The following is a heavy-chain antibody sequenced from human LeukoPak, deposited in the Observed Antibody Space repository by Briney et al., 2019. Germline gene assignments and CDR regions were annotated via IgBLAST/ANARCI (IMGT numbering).Heavy chain of an antibody. CDR2: FDPEDGET. D-gene: IGHD1-26*01. J-gene: IGHJ3*02. CDR1: GYTLTELS. V-gene: IGHV1-24*01. CDR3: ATYPIVGAETAFDI. Sequence: GASVKVSCKVSGYTLTELSMHWVRQAPGKGLEWMGGFDPEDGETIYAQKFQGRVTMTEDTSTDTAYMELSSLRSEDTAVYYCATYPIVGAETAFDIWGQGTMVTVSS.